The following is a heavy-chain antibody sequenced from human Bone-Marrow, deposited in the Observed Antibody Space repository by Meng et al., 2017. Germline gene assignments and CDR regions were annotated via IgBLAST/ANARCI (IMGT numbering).Heavy chain of an antibody. D-gene: IGHD6-19*01. J-gene: IGHJ4*02. CDR2: IHYSGST. V-gene: IGHV4-39*07. CDR3: ARDLGIAVAGTPPKGFLYY. CDR1: GGSISSSSYY. Sequence: AETLSLTCTVSGGSISSSSYYWGWNRQPPGKGLEWIGSIHYSGSTYYNPSLKSRATISVDTSKNQFSLKLSSVTAADTAVYYCARDLGIAVAGTPPKGFLYYWGQGTLVTVSS.